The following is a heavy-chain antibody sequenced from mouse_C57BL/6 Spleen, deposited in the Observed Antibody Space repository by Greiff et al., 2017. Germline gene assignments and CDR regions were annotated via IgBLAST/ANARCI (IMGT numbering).Heavy chain of an antibody. CDR3: ARSEDPYYYGRRN. CDR2: IYPRSGNT. D-gene: IGHD1-1*01. J-gene: IGHJ2*01. Sequence: QVQLQQSGAELARPGASVKLSCKASGYTFTSYGIRWVKQRAGQGLEWIGEIYPRSGNTYYNEKFKGKATLTADKSSSTAYMQLRSLTSEDSAVYFCARSEDPYYYGRRNWGQGTTLTVSS. V-gene: IGHV1-81*01. CDR1: GYTFTSYG.